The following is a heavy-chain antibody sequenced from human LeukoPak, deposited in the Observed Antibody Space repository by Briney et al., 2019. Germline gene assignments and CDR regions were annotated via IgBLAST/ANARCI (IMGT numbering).Heavy chain of an antibody. V-gene: IGHV3-13*01. CDR1: GFTFSDYD. D-gene: IGHD1-1*01. Sequence: LSGGSLRLSCAASGFTFSDYDMHWVRQATGKGLEWVSAIGTAGDTYYTGSVKGRFTISRENAKNSLYLQMNRLRAGDTAVYYCARVAKERVGGVYYFDYWGQGTLVTVSS. J-gene: IGHJ4*02. CDR3: ARVAKERVGGVYYFDY. CDR2: IGTAGDT.